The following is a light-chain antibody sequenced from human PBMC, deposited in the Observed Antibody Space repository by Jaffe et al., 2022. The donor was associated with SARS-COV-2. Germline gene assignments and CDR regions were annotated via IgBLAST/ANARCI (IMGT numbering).Light chain of an antibody. V-gene: IGLV1-44*01. Sequence: QSVLTQPPSASGTPGQRVTISCSGSSSNIGSNTVNWYQQLSGTAPKLIYSNNQRPSGVPDRFSGSKSGTSASLAISGLQSEDEADYYCAAWDDSLNGWVFGGGTKLTVL. J-gene: IGLJ3*02. CDR1: SSNIGSNT. CDR3: AAWDDSLNGWV. CDR2: SNN.